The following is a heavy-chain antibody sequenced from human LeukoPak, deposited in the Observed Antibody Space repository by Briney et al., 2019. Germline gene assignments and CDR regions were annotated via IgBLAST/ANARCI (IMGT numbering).Heavy chain of an antibody. CDR3: ARHNTYYYYYGMDV. Sequence: SETLSLTCIVSGGSISSGGYYWSWIRQHPWKGLEWIGYIYYSGSTYYNPSLKSRVTISVDTSKNQFSLKLSSVTAADTAVYYCARHNTYYYYYGMDVWGQGTTVTVSS. CDR2: IYYSGST. CDR1: GGSISSGGYY. D-gene: IGHD1-14*01. V-gene: IGHV4-31*03. J-gene: IGHJ6*02.